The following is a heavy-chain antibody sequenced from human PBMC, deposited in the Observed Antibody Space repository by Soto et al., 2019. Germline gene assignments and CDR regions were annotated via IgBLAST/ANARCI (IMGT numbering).Heavy chain of an antibody. V-gene: IGHV3-48*03. Sequence: EVQLVESGGGLVQPGGSLRLSCAASGFTFSSYEMNWVRQAPGKGLAWVSYISSSGSTIYYADSVKGRFTISRDNAKNALYLQMNSMRAEDTAVYYCAREVELRRVYYFAYWGQGTLVTVSS. CDR1: GFTFSSYE. CDR3: AREVELRRVYYFAY. J-gene: IGHJ4*02. D-gene: IGHD1-26*01. CDR2: ISSSGSTI.